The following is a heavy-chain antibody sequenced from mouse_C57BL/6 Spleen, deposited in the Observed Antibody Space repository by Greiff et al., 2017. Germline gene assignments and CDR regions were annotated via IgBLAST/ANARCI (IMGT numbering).Heavy chain of an antibody. D-gene: IGHD1-1*01. CDR1: GFNINDYY. J-gene: IGHJ1*03. CDR3: ARDYDSSHWYFDV. CDR2: IDPEDGDT. V-gene: IGHV14-2*01. Sequence: EVNLVESGAELVKPGASVKLSCTASGFNINDYYMHWVKQRTEQGLEWIGWIDPEDGDTKYAPKFQGKATITADTSSNTAYLQLSSLTSEDTAVXYSARDYDSSHWYFDVWGKGTTVTVSA.